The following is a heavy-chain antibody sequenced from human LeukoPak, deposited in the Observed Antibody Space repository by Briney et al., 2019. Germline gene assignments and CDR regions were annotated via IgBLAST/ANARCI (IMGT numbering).Heavy chain of an antibody. V-gene: IGHV1-2*02. CDR3: AREVSSGEWDY. J-gene: IGHJ4*02. CDR2: INPNSGGT. D-gene: IGHD3-10*01. Sequence: ASVKVSCKASGYTFTGYYMHWVRQAPGQGLEWMGWINPNSGGTNDVQKFQGRVTMTRDTSISTAYMKLSRLRSDDTAVYYCAREVSSGEWDYWGQGTLVTVSS. CDR1: GYTFTGYY.